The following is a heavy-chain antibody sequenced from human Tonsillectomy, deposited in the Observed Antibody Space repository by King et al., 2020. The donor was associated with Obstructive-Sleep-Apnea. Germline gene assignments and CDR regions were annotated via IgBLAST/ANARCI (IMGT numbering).Heavy chain of an antibody. CDR2: ISTYNGNT. Sequence: VQLVQSGTEVKKPGASVKVSCKAFGYTFTSYAISWVRQAPGQGLEWMGWISTYNGNTNYAQQLQGRVIMTTDTSTSTAYMELRSLRSDDTAGYYCARRGAYSSGLYYFDYWGQGTLVTVSS. CDR3: ARRGAYSSGLYYFDY. J-gene: IGHJ4*02. V-gene: IGHV1-18*04. D-gene: IGHD6-19*01. CDR1: GYTFTSYA.